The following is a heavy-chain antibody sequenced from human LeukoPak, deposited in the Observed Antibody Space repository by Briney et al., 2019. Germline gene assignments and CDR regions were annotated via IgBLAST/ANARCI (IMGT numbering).Heavy chain of an antibody. V-gene: IGHV1-2*02. J-gene: IGHJ6*03. D-gene: IGHD6-19*01. CDR3: ARTVAGPDYYYYYMDV. CDR1: GYTFTGYY. Sequence: GASVKVSCKASGYTFTGYYMHWVRQAPGQGLEWMGWINPNSGGTNYAQKFQGRVTMTRDTSISTAYMELSRLRSDDTAVYYCARTVAGPDYYYYYMDVWGKGTTVTISS. CDR2: INPNSGGT.